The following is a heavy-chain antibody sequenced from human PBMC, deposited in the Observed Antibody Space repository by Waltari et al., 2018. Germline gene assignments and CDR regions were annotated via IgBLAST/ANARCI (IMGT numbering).Heavy chain of an antibody. Sequence: VQLVQSGAEVKKPGESLKISCKGSGYNFTNYWIGWVRQMPGKGLEWMGITVPGDSATKYSPSVQGQVTLSADKSISTAYLQWSSLKASDTAMYYCARSDYCTGGNCYLHYWGQGTLVTVSS. V-gene: IGHV5-51*03. CDR2: TVPGDSAT. CDR1: GYNFTNYW. CDR3: ARSDYCTGGNCYLHY. D-gene: IGHD2-15*01. J-gene: IGHJ4*02.